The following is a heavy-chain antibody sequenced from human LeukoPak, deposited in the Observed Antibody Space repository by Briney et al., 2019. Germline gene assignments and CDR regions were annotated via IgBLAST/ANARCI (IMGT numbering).Heavy chain of an antibody. CDR2: IDYSGST. CDR1: SGAISSHY. D-gene: IGHD3-22*01. J-gene: IGHJ6*03. Sequence: PSQTLSLTCTVSSGAISSHYGSWIRQPPGKGLGGFGYIDYSGSTDYNPSLKSRVPISVDTSQNQSSLKLSSVTAADTAVYYCARGPHYHDSSGYSPYYYYYMDVWGKGTTVTVSS. CDR3: ARGPHYHDSSGYSPYYYYYMDV. V-gene: IGHV4-59*11.